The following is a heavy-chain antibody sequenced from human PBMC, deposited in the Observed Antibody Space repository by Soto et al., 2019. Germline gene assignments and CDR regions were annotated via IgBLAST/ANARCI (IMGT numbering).Heavy chain of an antibody. CDR2: IYPGDSDT. CDR3: ARHSSPPPSIYYYDSSGPFDP. V-gene: IGHV5-51*01. J-gene: IGHJ5*02. Sequence: PGESLKISCQGSGYRFTSYWIGWVRQMPGKGLEWMGIIYPGDSDTRYSPSFQGQVTISADKSISTAYLQWSSLKASDTAMYYCARHSSPPPSIYYYDSSGPFDPWGQGTLVTVSS. D-gene: IGHD3-22*01. CDR1: GYRFTSYW.